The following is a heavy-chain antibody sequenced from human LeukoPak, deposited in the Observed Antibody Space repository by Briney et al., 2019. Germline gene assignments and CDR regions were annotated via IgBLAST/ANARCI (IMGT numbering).Heavy chain of an antibody. CDR2: SNHSGST. J-gene: IGHJ4*02. CDR3: ARGSRDFWSGYYRDYFDY. CDR1: GGFLSGYY. Sequence: SETLSLTCAVYGGFLSGYYWSWIRQPPGKGPEWIGESNHSGSTNYNPSLKSRVTISVDTSKNQFSLKLSSVTAADTAVYYCARGSRDFWSGYYRDYFDYWGQGTLVTVSS. V-gene: IGHV4-34*01. D-gene: IGHD3-3*01.